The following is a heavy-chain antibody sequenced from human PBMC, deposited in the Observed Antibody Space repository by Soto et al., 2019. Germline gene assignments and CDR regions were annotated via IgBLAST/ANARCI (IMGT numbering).Heavy chain of an antibody. CDR2: IFYRGNT. D-gene: IGHD1-1*01. V-gene: IGHV4-59*01. Sequence: SETLSLTCTVSGGAISGYYWSWIRQPPGKGLEWIGYIFYRGNTLYNPSLQSRVTISVDTSKNQFFLGLTSVTAADTAVYYCTRHAIIPKLQYGIDVWGQGASVTVSS. CDR3: TRHAIIPKLQYGIDV. J-gene: IGHJ6*02. CDR1: GGAISGYY.